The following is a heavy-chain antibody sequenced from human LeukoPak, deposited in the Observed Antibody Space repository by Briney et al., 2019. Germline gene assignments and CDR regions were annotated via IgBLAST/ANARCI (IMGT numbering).Heavy chain of an antibody. CDR2: IWYDGSNK. CDR1: GFTFSSYG. J-gene: IGHJ4*02. Sequence: GGSLRLSCAASGFTFSSYGMHWVRQAPGEGLEWVAVIWYDGSNKYYADSVKGRFTISRDNSKHTLYLQMNSLRAEDTAVYYCAKSDSYQRPYYFYYWGQGTLVTVSS. CDR3: AKSDSYQRPYYFYY. V-gene: IGHV3-33*06. D-gene: IGHD2-2*01.